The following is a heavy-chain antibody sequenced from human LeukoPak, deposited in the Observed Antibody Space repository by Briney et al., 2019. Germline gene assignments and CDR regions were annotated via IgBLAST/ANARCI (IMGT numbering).Heavy chain of an antibody. CDR2: IYYSGST. CDR3: ARSYGSGSYSSGFDY. Sequence: KPSETLSLTCTVSGGSISSYYWSWIRQPPGKGLEWIGYIYYSGSTNYNPSLKSRVTISVDTSKNQFSLKLSSVTAADTAVYYCARSYGSGSYSSGFDYWGQGTLVTVSS. CDR1: GGSISSYY. D-gene: IGHD3-10*01. V-gene: IGHV4-59*08. J-gene: IGHJ4*02.